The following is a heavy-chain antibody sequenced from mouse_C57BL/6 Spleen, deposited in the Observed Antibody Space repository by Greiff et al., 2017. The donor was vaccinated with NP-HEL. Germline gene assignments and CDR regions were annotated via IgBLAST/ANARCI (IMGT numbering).Heavy chain of an antibody. V-gene: IGHV5-6*01. CDR3: ARHEGYYGSSLYWYFDV. D-gene: IGHD1-1*01. Sequence: VQLKESGGDLVKPGGSLKLSCAASGFTFSSYGMSWVRQTPDKRLEWVATISSGGSYTYYPDSVKGRFTISRDNAKNTLYLQMSSLKSEDTAMYYCARHEGYYGSSLYWYFDVWGTGTTVTVSS. J-gene: IGHJ1*03. CDR1: GFTFSSYG. CDR2: ISSGGSYT.